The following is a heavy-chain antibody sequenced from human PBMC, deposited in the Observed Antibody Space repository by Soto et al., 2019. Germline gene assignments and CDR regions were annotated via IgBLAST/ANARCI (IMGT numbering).Heavy chain of an antibody. CDR1: GFTFTSSA. J-gene: IGHJ4*02. Sequence: QMQLVQSGPEVKKPGTSVKVSCKASGFTFTSSAVQWVRQARGQRLEWIGWIVVGSGNTNYAQKFQERVTITRDMYTSTAYMELSSLRSEDTAVYYCAADSLSGITGTGDFDYLVQGTLVTVSS. D-gene: IGHD1-7*01. CDR3: AADSLSGITGTGDFDY. CDR2: IVVGSGNT. V-gene: IGHV1-58*01.